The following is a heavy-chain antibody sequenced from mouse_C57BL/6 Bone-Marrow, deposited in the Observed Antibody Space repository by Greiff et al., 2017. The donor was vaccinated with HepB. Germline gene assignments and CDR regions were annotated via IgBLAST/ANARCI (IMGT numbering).Heavy chain of an antibody. CDR1: GFTFSDYY. V-gene: IGHV5-16*01. Sequence: EVKLVESEGGLVQPGSSMKLSCTASGFTFSDYYMAWVRQVPEKGLEWVANINYDGSSTYYLDSLKSRFIISRDNAKNILYLQMSSLKSEDTATYYCARDLWFAYWGQGILVTVSA. J-gene: IGHJ3*01. CDR2: INYDGSST. CDR3: ARDLWFAY.